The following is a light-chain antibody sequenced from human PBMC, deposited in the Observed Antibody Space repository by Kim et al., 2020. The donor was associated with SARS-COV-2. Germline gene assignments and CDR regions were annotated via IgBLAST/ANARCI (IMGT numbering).Light chain of an antibody. CDR2: GAS. V-gene: IGKV3-15*01. CDR1: RCVDSN. Sequence: ESSHVPSTASRCVDSNLAWYPQRRGKSPTLLIFGASTRATGVPARFSGRGFGTAFSFTISSLQSEDFAIYFCQQYENWPPYTFGQGTKLEI. J-gene: IGKJ2*01. CDR3: QQYENWPPYT.